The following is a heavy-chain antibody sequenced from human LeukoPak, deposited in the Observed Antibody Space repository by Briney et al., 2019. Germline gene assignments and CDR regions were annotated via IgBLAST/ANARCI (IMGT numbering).Heavy chain of an antibody. D-gene: IGHD3-10*01. J-gene: IGHJ4*02. CDR2: LSGSGGGT. V-gene: IGHV3-23*01. CDR1: GITLSNYG. CDR3: AKRGVVIRVFLVGFHKEAYYFDS. Sequence: GGSLRLSCAVSGITLSNYGMSWARQAPGKGMEWVAGLSGSGGGTNYADSVQGRFTISRDNPKNTPYLQINSLRAEDTAVYFCAKRGVVIRVFLVGFHKEAYYFDSWGQGALVTVSS.